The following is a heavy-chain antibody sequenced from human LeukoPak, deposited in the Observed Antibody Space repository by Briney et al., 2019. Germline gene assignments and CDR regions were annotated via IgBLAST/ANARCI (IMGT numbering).Heavy chain of an antibody. V-gene: IGHV3-23*01. CDR3: AKDYCNGDGCDRFFDD. CDR1: GFTFSNYA. Sequence: GGSLRLSCAASGFTFSNYAITWVRQAPGKGLDWVSAISASGGETWYADSVKGRFTISRVNSKNTLYLQMSSLRAEDTALYYCAKDYCNGDGCDRFFDDWGQGTLVTVSS. CDR2: ISASGGET. J-gene: IGHJ4*02. D-gene: IGHD2-15*01.